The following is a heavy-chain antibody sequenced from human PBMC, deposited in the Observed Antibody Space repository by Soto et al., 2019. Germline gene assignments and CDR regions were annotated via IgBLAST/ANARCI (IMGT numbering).Heavy chain of an antibody. V-gene: IGHV4-4*02. J-gene: IGHJ4*02. CDR3: AGRIEARPF. D-gene: IGHD6-6*01. CDR2: FYPTGNT. CDR1: GGSITTPNW. Sequence: SETLSLTCAVAGGSITTPNWWSWVRQPPGKGLEWIGEFYPTGNTNYNSSLKSPVTISVDTSKNQFSLELTSVTAADTAVYYCAGRIEARPFWGQGTLVTVSS.